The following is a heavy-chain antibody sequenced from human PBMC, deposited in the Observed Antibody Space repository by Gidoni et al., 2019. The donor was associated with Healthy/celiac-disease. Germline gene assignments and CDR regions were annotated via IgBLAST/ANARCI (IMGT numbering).Heavy chain of an antibody. V-gene: IGHV3-9*01. J-gene: IGHJ4*02. Sequence: EVQLVESGGGLVQPGRSLRLSCAASGFTFDDYAMHWVRQAPGKGLEWVSGISWNSGSIGYADSVKGRFTISRDNAKNSLYLQMNSLRAEDTALYYCATGQAVAGLFDYWGQGTLVTVSS. D-gene: IGHD6-19*01. CDR1: GFTFDDYA. CDR3: ATGQAVAGLFDY. CDR2: ISWNSGSI.